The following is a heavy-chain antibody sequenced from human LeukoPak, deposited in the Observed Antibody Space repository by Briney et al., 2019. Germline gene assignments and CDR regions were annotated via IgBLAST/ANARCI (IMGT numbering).Heavy chain of an antibody. J-gene: IGHJ3*02. Sequence: SETLSLTCTVSGGSVSSGSYYWSWIRQPPGKGLEWIGYIYYSGSTNYNPSLKSRVTISVDTSKNQFSLKLSSVTAADTAVYYCARAPYTDDAFDIWGQGTMVTVSS. V-gene: IGHV4-61*01. CDR3: ARAPYTDDAFDI. CDR2: IYYSGST. CDR1: GGSVSSGSYY.